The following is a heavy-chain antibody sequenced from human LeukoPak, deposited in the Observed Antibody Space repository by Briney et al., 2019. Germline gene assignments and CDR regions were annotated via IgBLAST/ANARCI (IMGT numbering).Heavy chain of an antibody. J-gene: IGHJ4*02. CDR3: ARDRPLGLRFLEWLSFDY. CDR1: GYTFTSYG. D-gene: IGHD3-3*01. CDR2: ISAYNDNT. V-gene: IGHV1-18*01. Sequence: ASVKVSCKASGYTFTSYGISWVRQAPGQGLEWMGWISAYNDNTNYAQKLQGRVTMTTDTSTSTAYMELRSLRSDDTAVYYCARDRPLGLRFLEWLSFDYWGQGTLVTVSS.